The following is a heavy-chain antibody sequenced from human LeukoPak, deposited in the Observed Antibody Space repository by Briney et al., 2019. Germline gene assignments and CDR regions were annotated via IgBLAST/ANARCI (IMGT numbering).Heavy chain of an antibody. CDR1: GFTVNNNY. CDR3: ARDQVVVVPAAMFKGYYMDV. Sequence: QPGGSLRLSCAASGFTVNNNYMSWVRQAPGKGLEWVSVIYSGGSTYYADSVKGRFTISRDNSKNTLYLQMNSLRAEDTAVYYCARDQVVVVPAAMFKGYYMDVWGKGTTVTVSS. CDR2: IYSGGST. V-gene: IGHV3-66*01. J-gene: IGHJ6*03. D-gene: IGHD2-2*01.